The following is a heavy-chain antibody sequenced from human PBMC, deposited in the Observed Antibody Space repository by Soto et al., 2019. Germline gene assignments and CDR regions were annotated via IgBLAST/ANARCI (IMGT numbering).Heavy chain of an antibody. J-gene: IGHJ4*02. CDR1: GYTFSSYG. Sequence: ASVKVSFKASGYTFSSYGISWVRQAPGQGLEWVGWISAYNGNRNYAQKLQDRVTMTTDTSTNTFYMELRSLRSDDTAVYYCARDYIAVAGPFDYWGQGTLVTVSS. CDR3: ARDYIAVAGPFDY. V-gene: IGHV1-18*01. D-gene: IGHD6-19*01. CDR2: ISAYNGNR.